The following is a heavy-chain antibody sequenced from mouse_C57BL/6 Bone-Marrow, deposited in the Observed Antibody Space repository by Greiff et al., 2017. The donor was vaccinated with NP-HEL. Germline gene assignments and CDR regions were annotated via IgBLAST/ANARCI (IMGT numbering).Heavy chain of an antibody. CDR3: ARWTTTVVATNYYAMDY. V-gene: IGHV1-52*01. J-gene: IGHJ4*01. Sequence: VQLQQPGAELVRPGSSVKLSCKASGYTFTSYWMHWVKQRPIQGLEWIGNIDPSDSETHYNQKFKDKATLTVDKSSSTAYMQLSSLTSEDSAVYYCARWTTTVVATNYYAMDYWGQGTSVTVSS. CDR2: IDPSDSET. CDR1: GYTFTSYW. D-gene: IGHD1-1*01.